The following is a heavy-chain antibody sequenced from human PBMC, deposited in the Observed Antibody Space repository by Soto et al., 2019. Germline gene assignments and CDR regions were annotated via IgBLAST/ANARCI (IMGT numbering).Heavy chain of an antibody. CDR3: ARELSWSGRDY. Sequence: EVQLVESGGGLVQPGGSLRLSCAASGFRFNTNWMSWVRQAPGKGLEWVANIKHDGSERNHVDSVRGPFTISIDNAKRSLYLQMNSLRVEDTAVYYCARELSWSGRDYWGQGTLVIVSP. D-gene: IGHD3-10*01. V-gene: IGHV3-7*01. J-gene: IGHJ4*02. CDR1: GFRFNTNW. CDR2: IKHDGSER.